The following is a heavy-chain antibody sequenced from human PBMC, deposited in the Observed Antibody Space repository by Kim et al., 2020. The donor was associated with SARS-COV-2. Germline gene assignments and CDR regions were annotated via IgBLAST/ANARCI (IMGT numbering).Heavy chain of an antibody. J-gene: IGHJ6*02. D-gene: IGHD2-15*01. V-gene: IGHV3-30*18. Sequence: GGSLRLSCAASGFTFSSYGMHWVRQAPGKGLEWVAVISYDGSNKYYADSVKGRFTISRDNSKNTLYLQMNSLRAEDTAVYYCAKTLVVVDYYYYGMDVWGQGTTVTVSS. CDR2: ISYDGSNK. CDR3: AKTLVVVDYYYYGMDV. CDR1: GFTFSSYG.